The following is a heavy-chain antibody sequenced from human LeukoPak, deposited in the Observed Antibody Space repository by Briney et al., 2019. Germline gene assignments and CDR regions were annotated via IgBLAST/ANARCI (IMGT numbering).Heavy chain of an antibody. D-gene: IGHD2-15*01. CDR1: GYTFIGYY. J-gene: IGHJ4*02. Sequence: ASVKVSCKASGYTFIGYYLHWVRQAPGQGLEWMGWVNPHNGDTNYAQKFQGRVTMTRDTSITTAYMELSSLKSDATAVYYCATVRDIVVGGGAYYFDYWGQGTLVTVSS. V-gene: IGHV1-2*02. CDR2: VNPHNGDT. CDR3: ATVRDIVVGGGAYYFDY.